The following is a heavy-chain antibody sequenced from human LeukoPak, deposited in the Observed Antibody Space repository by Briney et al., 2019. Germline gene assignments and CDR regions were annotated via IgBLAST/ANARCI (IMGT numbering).Heavy chain of an antibody. CDR1: GGAFKGYA. D-gene: IGHD4-17*01. V-gene: IGHV1-69*01. J-gene: IGHJ3*02. CDR2: SNPIFGTT. CDR3: ARGTTVTTAVLVPNDAFDI. Sequence: SVKVSCKASGGAFKGYAINWVRQAPGQGLEWMGGSNPIFGTTNFAPKFQGRVTIAAAESTSTAYMELTSLKSEDTAVYYCARGTTVTTAVLVPNDAFDIWGQGTMVTVSS.